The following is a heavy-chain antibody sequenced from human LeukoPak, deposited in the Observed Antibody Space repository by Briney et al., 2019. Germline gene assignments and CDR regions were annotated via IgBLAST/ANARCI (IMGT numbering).Heavy chain of an antibody. CDR2: ISGSGVGT. CDR1: GFTFSSSA. V-gene: IGHV3-23*01. Sequence: GGSLRLSCAASGFTFSSSAMSWVRQAPGKGLEWVSTISGSGVGTYYADSVKGRFTISRDNSKNTVYLQMNSLRAEDTAVYFCARDGQQLAPYAMDVWGQGTTVTVSS. J-gene: IGHJ6*02. CDR3: ARDGQQLAPYAMDV. D-gene: IGHD6-13*01.